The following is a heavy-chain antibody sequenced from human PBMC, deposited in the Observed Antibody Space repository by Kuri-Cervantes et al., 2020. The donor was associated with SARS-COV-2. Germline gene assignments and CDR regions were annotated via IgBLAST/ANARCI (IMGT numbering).Heavy chain of an antibody. Sequence: SGPTLVIPPQTFTLTCTFSGFSLSTSGVGVGWIRQHTGKALEWLAHIYGNDDKRYSPYLKSRLTITKNTSKNQVVLTMTNMDPVDTDTYYCAHTAQWLLLFDPWGQGTLVTVSS. CDR3: AHTAQWLLLFDP. J-gene: IGHJ5*02. V-gene: IGHV2-5*01. D-gene: IGHD6-19*01. CDR2: IYGNDDK. CDR1: GFSLSTSGVG.